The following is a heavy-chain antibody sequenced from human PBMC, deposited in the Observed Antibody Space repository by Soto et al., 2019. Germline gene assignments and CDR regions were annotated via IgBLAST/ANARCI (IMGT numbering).Heavy chain of an antibody. V-gene: IGHV6-1*01. D-gene: IGHD6-19*01. CDR2: TYYRSNWRH. CDR3: AMGVAGSGFDL. CDR1: GDSVSSNTAA. J-gene: IGHJ4*02. Sequence: SQTLSLTCAISGDSVSSNTAAWNWIRSSPSRGLEWLGRTYYRSNWRHDYAVSVRSRITVNPDTSKNHFSLQLNSVTPDDTAVYFCAMGVAGSGFDLWGPGTLVTVS.